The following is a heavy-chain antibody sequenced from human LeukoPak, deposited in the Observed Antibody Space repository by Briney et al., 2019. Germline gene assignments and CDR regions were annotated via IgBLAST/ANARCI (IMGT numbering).Heavy chain of an antibody. CDR3: ARDPYCSSTSCYNWFDP. Sequence: SQTLSLTCTVSGGSISSGGYYWSWIRQPPGKGLEWIGYIYHSGSTYYNPSLKSRVTISVDRSKNQFSLKLSSVTAADTAVYYCARDPYCSSTSCYNWFDPWGQGTLVTVSS. V-gene: IGHV4-30-2*01. CDR1: GGSISSGGYY. D-gene: IGHD2-2*01. J-gene: IGHJ5*02. CDR2: IYHSGST.